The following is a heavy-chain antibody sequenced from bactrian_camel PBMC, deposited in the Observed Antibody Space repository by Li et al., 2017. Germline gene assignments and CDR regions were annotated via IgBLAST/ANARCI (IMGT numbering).Heavy chain of an antibody. CDR2: LYTGGDTS. CDR3: AAEEEFMKIGGRCDYNY. V-gene: IGHV3S40*01. Sequence: DVQLVESGGGSVQAGGSLRLSCEVSGYTYTSSCMGWFRQAPGKEREGVAALYTGGDTSYIADFVKGRFALSRDNAKTTLYLQMNSLKPEDTAMYYCAAEEEFMKIGGRCDYNYWGQGTQVTVS. D-gene: IGHD2*01. CDR1: GYTYTSSC. J-gene: IGHJ4*01.